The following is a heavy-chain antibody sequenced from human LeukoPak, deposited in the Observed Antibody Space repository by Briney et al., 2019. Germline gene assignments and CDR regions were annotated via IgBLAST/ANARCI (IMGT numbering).Heavy chain of an antibody. CDR2: ISWNSGSI. CDR3: KQKTAYDILTGYYNY. D-gene: IGHD3-9*01. J-gene: IGHJ4*02. V-gene: IGHV3-9*01. Sequence: GRSLRLSCAASGFTFDDYAMHWVRQAPGKGLEWASGISWNSGSIGYADSVKGRFTISRDNAKNSLYLQMNSLRAEDTALFFFKQKTAYDILTGYYNYWGQGTLVTVSS. CDR1: GFTFDDYA.